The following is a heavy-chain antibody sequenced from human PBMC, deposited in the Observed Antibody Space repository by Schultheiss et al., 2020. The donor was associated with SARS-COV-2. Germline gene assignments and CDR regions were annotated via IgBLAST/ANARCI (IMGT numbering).Heavy chain of an antibody. CDR1: GYTFTGYY. V-gene: IGHV1-2*02. Sequence: ASVKVSCKASGYTFTGYYMHWVRQAPGQGLEWMGWINPNSGGTNYAQKFQGRVTMTRDTSISTAYMELSRLRSEDTAVYYCARYTWNYPIGMDVWGQGTTVTVSS. J-gene: IGHJ6*02. CDR3: ARYTWNYPIGMDV. CDR2: INPNSGGT. D-gene: IGHD1-7*01.